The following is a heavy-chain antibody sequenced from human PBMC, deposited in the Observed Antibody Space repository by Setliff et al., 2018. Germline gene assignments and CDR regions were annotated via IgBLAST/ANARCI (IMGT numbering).Heavy chain of an antibody. Sequence: GGSLRLSCAASGFTLRSYWMSWVRQAPGKGLEWVANIKEDGSETYYGGSVKGRFTISRDNAKNSLSLQMNSLRAEDTAVYYCVRARTTNYDFWSGLNAFDIWGQGTMVTVSS. D-gene: IGHD3-3*01. CDR2: IKEDGSET. CDR3: VRARTTNYDFWSGLNAFDI. CDR1: GFTLRSYW. J-gene: IGHJ3*02. V-gene: IGHV3-7*03.